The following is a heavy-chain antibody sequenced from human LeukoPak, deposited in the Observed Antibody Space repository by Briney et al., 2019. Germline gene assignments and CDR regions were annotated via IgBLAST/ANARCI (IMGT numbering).Heavy chain of an antibody. V-gene: IGHV3-23*01. D-gene: IGHD1-26*01. CDR3: ATRPTVGGTTPTFDH. J-gene: IGHJ4*02. Sequence: GGSLRLSRAASGFTFGNYAMNWVRQAPGRGLEWVSAISGTGGSTYYADSVKGRFTISRDNAKNALYLQMNTLRAEDTAICSCATRPTVGGTTPTFDHWGQGTPVTVSS. CDR1: GFTFGNYA. CDR2: ISGTGGST.